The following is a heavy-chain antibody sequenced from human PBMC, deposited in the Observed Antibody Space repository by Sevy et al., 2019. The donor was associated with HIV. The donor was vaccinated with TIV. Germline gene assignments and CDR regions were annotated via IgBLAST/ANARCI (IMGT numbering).Heavy chain of an antibody. CDR3: ARRDGYNRRYYYYGMDV. Sequence: GQSLKISCKGSGYSFTSYWIGWVRQMPGKGLQWMGIIYPGHSDTRHSPSFQGQVTSSADKSISTPYLQGSSLMASDTALYYCARRDGYNRRYYYYGMDVWGQGTTVTVSS. V-gene: IGHV5-51*01. CDR1: GYSFTSYW. CDR2: IYPGHSDT. D-gene: IGHD5-12*01. J-gene: IGHJ6*02.